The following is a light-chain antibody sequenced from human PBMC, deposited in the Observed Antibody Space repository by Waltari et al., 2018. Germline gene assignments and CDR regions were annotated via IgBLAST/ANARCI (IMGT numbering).Light chain of an antibody. CDR2: EVS. J-gene: IGLJ3*02. V-gene: IGLV2-14*01. CDR1: ISDVGGYNY. Sequence: QSALTQAASVSGSPGQSITLSCTGTISDVGGYNYASWYQQHPGKAPKLIIYEVSNRPSGVSNRFSGSKSGNTASLTISGLQVEDEADYYCSSYTTSSTQVFGGGTKLTVL. CDR3: SSYTTSSTQV.